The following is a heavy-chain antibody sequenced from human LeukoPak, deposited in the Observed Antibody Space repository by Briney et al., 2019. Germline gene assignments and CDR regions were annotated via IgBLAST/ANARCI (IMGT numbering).Heavy chain of an antibody. V-gene: IGHV3-23*01. Sequence: GGSLRLSCAASGFTFSSYAMTWVRQAPGRGLEWVATLSGSGAGTYYSDSVQGRFTISRDNSKRTLFLQMNSLRAEDTAFYYCAKAELGVDTFFDYWGQGTLVTVSS. CDR2: LSGSGAGT. J-gene: IGHJ4*02. D-gene: IGHD3-3*01. CDR3: AKAELGVDTFFDY. CDR1: GFTFSSYA.